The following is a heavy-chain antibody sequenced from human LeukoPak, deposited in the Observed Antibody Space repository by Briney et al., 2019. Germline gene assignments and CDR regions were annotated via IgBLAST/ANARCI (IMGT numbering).Heavy chain of an antibody. CDR2: IYPSGST. CDR1: GGSSSSGGYY. J-gene: IGHJ5*02. CDR3: ARGRRELRFDP. V-gene: IGHV4-30-2*01. Sequence: SENLSLNCTVSGGSSSSGGYYWSSVRQPRGKGREWIGYIYPSGSTYSNPSLKSRVTISVDRSKTQYSLKLSSVTAADTAVYYCARGRRELRFDPWGQGTLVTVSS. D-gene: IGHD1-26*01.